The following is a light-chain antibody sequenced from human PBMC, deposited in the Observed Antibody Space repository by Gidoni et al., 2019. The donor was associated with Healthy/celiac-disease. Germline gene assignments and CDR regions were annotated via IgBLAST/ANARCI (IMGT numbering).Light chain of an antibody. CDR2: EGS. CDR3: CSYAGSSTLL. CDR1: SSDVGSYNL. Sequence: QSALTKPASVSGSPGQSITISCTGTSSDVGSYNLVSWYQQHPGKAPKLMIYEGSKRTSVVSNRFSVSKSGNTASLPISGLQSEDEADYSCCSYAGSSTLLFGGGTNLTVL. J-gene: IGLJ2*01. V-gene: IGLV2-23*01.